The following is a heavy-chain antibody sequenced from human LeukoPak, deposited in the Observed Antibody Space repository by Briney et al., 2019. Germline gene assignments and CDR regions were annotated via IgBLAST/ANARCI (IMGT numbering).Heavy chain of an antibody. CDR3: AKDGALYYYYYYMDV. Sequence: GGSLRLSCAASGFTFSSYSMNWVRQAPGKGLEWVSAISGSGGSTYYADSVKGRFTISRDNSKNTLYLQMNSLRAEDTAVYYCAKDGALYYYYYYMDVWGKGTTVTVSS. V-gene: IGHV3-23*01. J-gene: IGHJ6*03. D-gene: IGHD3-16*01. CDR1: GFTFSSYS. CDR2: ISGSGGST.